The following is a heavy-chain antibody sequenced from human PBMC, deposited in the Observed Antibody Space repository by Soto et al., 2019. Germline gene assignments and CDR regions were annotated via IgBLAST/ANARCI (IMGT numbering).Heavy chain of an antibody. D-gene: IGHD6-6*01. CDR2: INAGNGNT. J-gene: IGHJ5*02. Sequence: ASVKVSCKASGYTFTSYAMHWVRQAPGQRLEWMGWINAGNGNTKYSQKFQGRVTITRDTSASTAYMELSSLRSEDTAVYYCARDQEGQLGFRSWFDPWGQGTLVTVSS. CDR3: ARDQEGQLGFRSWFDP. V-gene: IGHV1-3*01. CDR1: GYTFTSYA.